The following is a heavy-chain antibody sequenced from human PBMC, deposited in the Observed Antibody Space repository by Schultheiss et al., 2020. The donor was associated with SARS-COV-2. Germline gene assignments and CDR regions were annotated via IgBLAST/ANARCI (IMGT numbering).Heavy chain of an antibody. J-gene: IGHJ5*02. CDR1: GFTFSSYW. V-gene: IGHV3-7*03. D-gene: IGHD3-16*01. Sequence: GESLKISCAASGFTFSSYWMSWVRQAPGKGLEWVANIKQDGSEKYYVDSVKGRFTISRDNAKNSLYLQMNSLRAEDTAVYYCARDPRGTSNWFDPWGQGTLVTVSS. CDR2: IKQDGSEK. CDR3: ARDPRGTSNWFDP.